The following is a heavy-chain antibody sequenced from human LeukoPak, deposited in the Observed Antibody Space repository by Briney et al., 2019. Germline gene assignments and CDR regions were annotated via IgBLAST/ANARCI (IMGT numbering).Heavy chain of an antibody. Sequence: SETLSLTCTVSGDSISSGNYWGWIRQPPGKGLEWIGEINHSGSTNYNPSLKSRVTISVDTSKNQFSLKLSSVTAADTAVYYCYSKGYSYGNWFDPWGQGTLVTVSS. J-gene: IGHJ5*02. V-gene: IGHV4-38-2*02. D-gene: IGHD5-18*01. CDR2: INHSGST. CDR1: GDSISSGNY. CDR3: YSKGYSYGNWFDP.